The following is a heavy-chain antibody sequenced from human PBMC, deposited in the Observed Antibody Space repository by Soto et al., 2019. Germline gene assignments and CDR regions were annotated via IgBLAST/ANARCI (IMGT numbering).Heavy chain of an antibody. CDR2: IIPIFGTA. V-gene: IGHV1-69*13. CDR3: AREPITMVRGGTYYGMDV. J-gene: IGHJ6*02. D-gene: IGHD3-10*01. Sequence: SVKVSCKASGGTFSSYAISWVRQAPGQGLQWMGGIIPIFGTANYAQKFQGRVTITADESTSTAYMELSSLRSEDTAVYYCAREPITMVRGGTYYGMDVWGQGNTVTV. CDR1: GGTFSSYA.